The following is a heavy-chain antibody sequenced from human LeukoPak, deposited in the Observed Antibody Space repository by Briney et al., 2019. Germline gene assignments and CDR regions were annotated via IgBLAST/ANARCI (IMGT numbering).Heavy chain of an antibody. Sequence: GGSLRLSCAASGFTFSSYSMNWVRQAPGKGLEWVSSISSSSSCIYYADSVKGRFTISRDNAKNSLYLQMNSLRAEDTAVYYCARDRYYDFWSGYYEDDAFDIWGQGTMVTVSS. D-gene: IGHD3-3*01. CDR3: ARDRYYDFWSGYYEDDAFDI. CDR2: ISSSSSCI. V-gene: IGHV3-21*01. J-gene: IGHJ3*02. CDR1: GFTFSSYS.